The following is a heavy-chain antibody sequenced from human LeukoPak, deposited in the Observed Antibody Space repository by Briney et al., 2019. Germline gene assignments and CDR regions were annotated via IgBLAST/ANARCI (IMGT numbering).Heavy chain of an antibody. D-gene: IGHD4-17*01. CDR3: ARVPNYGDDVWFDP. Sequence: SQTLSLTCTVSGASISSGGYYWSWVRQHPGKGLEWIAYIYYTGSTYYNPSLRSRVIISVDTSKNQLSLKLNSVTAADTAVYYCARVPNYGDDVWFDPWGQGTLVTVSS. CDR1: GASISSGGYY. J-gene: IGHJ5*02. V-gene: IGHV4-31*03. CDR2: IYYTGST.